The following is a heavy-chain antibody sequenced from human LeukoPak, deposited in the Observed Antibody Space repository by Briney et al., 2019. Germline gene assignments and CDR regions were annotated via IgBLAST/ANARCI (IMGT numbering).Heavy chain of an antibody. D-gene: IGHD6-13*01. CDR3: ARGLVAAGYFVDY. CDR2: IYSGGST. J-gene: IGHJ4*02. V-gene: IGHV3-66*01. Sequence: GGPLRLSCAASGFTVSSNYMSWVRQAPGKGLEWVSVIYSGGSTYYADSVKGRFTISRDNSKNTLYLQMNSLRAEDTAVYYCARGLVAAGYFVDYWGQGTLVTVSS. CDR1: GFTVSSNY.